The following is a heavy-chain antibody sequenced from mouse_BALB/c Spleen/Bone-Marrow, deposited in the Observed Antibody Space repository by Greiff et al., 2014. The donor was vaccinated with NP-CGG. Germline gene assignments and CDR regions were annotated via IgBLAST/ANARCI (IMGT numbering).Heavy chain of an antibody. D-gene: IGHD1-1*02. Sequence: EVQLEESGAELVRPGASVRLSCTASGFNIKDYYMHWVKQRPELGLEWIGWIDPENGDIVIAPQLQGKATMTADPSSNTAYLQLNSLTSEDAADYYCSRGKVSTIAYWGQGTLVTVSA. J-gene: IGHJ3*01. CDR2: IDPENGDI. CDR1: GFNIKDYY. CDR3: SRGKVSTIAY. V-gene: IGHV14-4*02.